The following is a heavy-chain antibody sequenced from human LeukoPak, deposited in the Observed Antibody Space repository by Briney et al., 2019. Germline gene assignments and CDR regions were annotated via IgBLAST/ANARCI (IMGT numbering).Heavy chain of an antibody. V-gene: IGHV3-11*01. CDR3: AKAPYITIFVLTFDQ. D-gene: IGHD3-3*01. Sequence: GGSLRLSCAASEFTFSDYYMSWIRQAPVKVLEWVSYIGSSGTTKYYADSVKGRFTISRDNAKNSLYLQMSSLRAEDTAVYYCAKAPYITIFVLTFDQWGQGTLVTVSS. J-gene: IGHJ4*02. CDR1: EFTFSDYY. CDR2: IGSSGTTK.